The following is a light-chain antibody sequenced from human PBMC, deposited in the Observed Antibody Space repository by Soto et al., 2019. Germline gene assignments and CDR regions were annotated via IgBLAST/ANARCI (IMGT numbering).Light chain of an antibody. J-gene: IGKJ1*01. Sequence: EIVMTQSPATLSVSPGARAPLSCRASQSVSSNLAWYQQKPGQAPRLLIYGASTRATGIPARFSGSGSGTEFTLTISSLQSEDFAVYYCQQYKNGWTFGQGTKVDIK. CDR1: QSVSSN. V-gene: IGKV3-15*01. CDR2: GAS. CDR3: QQYKNGWT.